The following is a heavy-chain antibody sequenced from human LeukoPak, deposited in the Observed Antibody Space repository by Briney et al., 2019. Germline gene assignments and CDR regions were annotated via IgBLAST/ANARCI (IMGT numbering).Heavy chain of an antibody. CDR1: GFTISSYA. CDR2: ISYDGSNK. D-gene: IGHD3-10*01. J-gene: IGHJ5*02. V-gene: IGHV3-30-3*01. Sequence: GGSLRLSCAASGFTISSYAMHWVRQAPGKGLEWVAVISYDGSNKYYADSVKGRFTISRDNSKNTLYLQMNSLRAEDTAVYYCAREGSGSYYLRGSWFDPWGQGTLVTVSS. CDR3: AREGSGSYYLRGSWFDP.